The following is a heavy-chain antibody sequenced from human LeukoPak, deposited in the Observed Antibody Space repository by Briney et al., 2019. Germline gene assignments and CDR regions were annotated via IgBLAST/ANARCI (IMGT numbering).Heavy chain of an antibody. V-gene: IGHV4-39*07. Sequence: SETLSLTCTVSGGSISSSSYYWGWLRQPPGKGLEWIGSIYYSGSTYYNQSLKSRVTISVDTSKNQFSLKLSSVTAADTAVYYCARADYGDYGRFDYWGQGTLVTVSS. CDR2: IYYSGST. D-gene: IGHD4-17*01. CDR1: GGSISSSSYY. J-gene: IGHJ4*02. CDR3: ARADYGDYGRFDY.